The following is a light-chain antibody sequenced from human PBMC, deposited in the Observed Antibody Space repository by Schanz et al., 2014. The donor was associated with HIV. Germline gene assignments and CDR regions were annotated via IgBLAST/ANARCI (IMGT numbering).Light chain of an antibody. CDR3: TSYTSTNTWV. J-gene: IGLJ3*02. CDR1: SSDVGTYNL. Sequence: QSALTQPASVSGSPGQSITISCAGTSSDVGTYNLVPWYQQHPGKAPQLIVYEVSERPSGFSNRFSGSKSGNTASLTISGLQAEDEAEYYCTSYTSTNTWVFGGGTKLTVL. CDR2: EVS. V-gene: IGLV2-14*02.